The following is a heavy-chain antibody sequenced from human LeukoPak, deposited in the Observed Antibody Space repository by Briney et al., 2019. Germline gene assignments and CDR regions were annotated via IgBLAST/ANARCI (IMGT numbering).Heavy chain of an antibody. V-gene: IGHV3-7*01. D-gene: IGHD4-11*01. CDR2: IKQDGSEK. Sequence: GGSLRLSCVASGFTFTNYWMNWVRQAPGKGPEWVASIKQDGSEKYYVDSVKGRFTISRDNAKNSLYLQMNSLRAEDTAVYYCAREDYSNYPYYFDYWGQGTLVTVSS. CDR3: AREDYSNYPYYFDY. CDR1: GFTFTNYW. J-gene: IGHJ4*02.